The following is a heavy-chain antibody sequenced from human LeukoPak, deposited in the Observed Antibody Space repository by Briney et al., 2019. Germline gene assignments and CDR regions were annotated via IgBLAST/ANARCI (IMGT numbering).Heavy chain of an antibody. J-gene: IGHJ4*02. D-gene: IGHD3-10*01. CDR3: AKDLTLLWFGELSLIFDY. V-gene: IGHV3-23*01. CDR1: GFRFSDHA. CDR2: ISGSGSVT. Sequence: GGSLRLSCAASGFRFSDHAMSWVRLSPGKGLEWVSFISGSGSVTAYADSVKGRFTISRDNSQNTLSLLLSSLRVEDTAVYYCAKDLTLLWFGELSLIFDYWGQGALVTVSS.